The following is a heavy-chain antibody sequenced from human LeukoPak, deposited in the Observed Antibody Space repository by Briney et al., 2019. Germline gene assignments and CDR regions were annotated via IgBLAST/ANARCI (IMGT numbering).Heavy chain of an antibody. CDR1: GGSITSTNW. CDR3: SRENGAFSPFGY. CDR2: VSLSGLT. J-gene: IGHJ4*02. V-gene: IGHV4/OR15-8*01. D-gene: IGHD2-8*01. Sequence: SETLSPTCGVSGGSITSTNWWSCVRQPPGQSLEWIGEVSLSGLTNYNPSLSSRVIMALDTSKNHLSLHLTSVTAADTAVYYCSRENGAFSPFGYWGQGYLVTVLS.